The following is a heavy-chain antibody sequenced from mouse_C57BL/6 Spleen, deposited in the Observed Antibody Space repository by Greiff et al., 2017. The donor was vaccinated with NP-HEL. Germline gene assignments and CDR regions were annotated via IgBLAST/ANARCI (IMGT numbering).Heavy chain of an antibody. CDR1: GFTFSDYG. J-gene: IGHJ2*01. V-gene: IGHV5-17*01. CDR2: ISSGSSTI. D-gene: IGHD2-1*01. CDR3: ARPPYGNYDYFDY. Sequence: EVKVVESGGGLVKPGGSLKLSCAASGFTFSDYGMHWVRQAPEKGLEWVAYISSGSSTIYYADTVKGRFTISRDNAKNTLFLQMTSLRSEDTAMYYCARPPYGNYDYFDYWGQGTTLTVSS.